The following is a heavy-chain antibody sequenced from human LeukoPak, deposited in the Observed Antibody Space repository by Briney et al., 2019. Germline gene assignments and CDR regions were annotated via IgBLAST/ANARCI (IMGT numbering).Heavy chain of an antibody. CDR3: ARDPGGRLGGGRGVFDY. D-gene: IGHD3-16*01. J-gene: IGHJ4*02. CDR2: INPNNDAT. CDR1: GYTFTGYY. V-gene: IGHV1-2*02. Sequence: ASVKVSCEASGYTFTGYYVHWVRQAPGQGLEWMGGINPNNDATNYAQKFQGRVTMNRDTSISTAYMELSRLISDDPAVYYCARDPGGRLGGGRGVFDYWGQGTLVTVSS.